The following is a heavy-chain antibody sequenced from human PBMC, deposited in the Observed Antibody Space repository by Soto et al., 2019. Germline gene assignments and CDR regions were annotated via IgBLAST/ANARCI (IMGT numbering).Heavy chain of an antibody. CDR1: GGSFRGYY. CDR2: INHSGST. D-gene: IGHD3-10*01. V-gene: IGHV4-34*01. CDR3: ARGGSYYGSGSYYY. Sequence: QVQLQQWGAGLLKPSDTLSLTCAVSGGSFRGYYWSWIRQPPGKVLDWIGEINHSGSTNYTPSLRRRVTISVNTSKNQFSLNLSSVAAADTAVYYCARGGSYYGSGSYYYWGQGTLVTVSS. J-gene: IGHJ4*02.